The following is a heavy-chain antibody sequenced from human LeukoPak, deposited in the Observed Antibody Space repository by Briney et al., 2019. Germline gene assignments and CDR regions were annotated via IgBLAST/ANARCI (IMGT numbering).Heavy chain of an antibody. V-gene: IGHV1-2*02. J-gene: IGHJ4*02. D-gene: IGHD3-10*01. CDR1: GYTFTGYY. Sequence: GASVKVSCKASGYTFTGYYMHWVRQAPGQGLEWMGWINPNSGGTNYAQKFQGRVTMTRDTSISTAYMELSRLRSDDTAVYYCARDYGWFGELLNYFDYWGQGTLVTVSS. CDR3: ARDYGWFGELLNYFDY. CDR2: INPNSGGT.